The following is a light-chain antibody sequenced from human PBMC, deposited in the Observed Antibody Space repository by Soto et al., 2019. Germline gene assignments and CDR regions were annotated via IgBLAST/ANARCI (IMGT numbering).Light chain of an antibody. CDR1: QDISNY. V-gene: IGKV1-33*01. Sequence: DIQMTQSPSSLSASVGDRVTITCQASQDISNYLNWYQQKPGKVPKLLIYGASNLETGVPSRFSGSGSGTDFTFTISSLQPEDIATYYCQQFDNFPRAITFGQGTRLEIK. J-gene: IGKJ5*01. CDR3: QQFDNFPRAIT. CDR2: GAS.